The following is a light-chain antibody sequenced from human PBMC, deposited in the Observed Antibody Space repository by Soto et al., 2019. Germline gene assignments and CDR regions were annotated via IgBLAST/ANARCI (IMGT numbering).Light chain of an antibody. CDR3: CSFTTTSTWL. Sequence: QSVLTQPPSVSGAPGQRVTISCTGSSSNIGAGSDVHWYQQLPGTAPKLLIYGSDNRPSGVPDRFSGSKSGTSASLAITGLQAEDEADYYCCSFTTTSTWLFGGGTKVTVL. V-gene: IGLV1-40*01. J-gene: IGLJ3*02. CDR1: SSNIGAGSD. CDR2: GSD.